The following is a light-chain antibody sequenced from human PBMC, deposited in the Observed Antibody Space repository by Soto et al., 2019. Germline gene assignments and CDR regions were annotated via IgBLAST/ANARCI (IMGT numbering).Light chain of an antibody. CDR1: QSITSY. J-gene: IGKJ2*01. Sequence: DIQMTQSPSSLSASVGDRVTITCRASQSITSYLNWYQQKPGNAPKLLIYAASSLQRWVPSRFSGSGSGTDFTLTISSLQPEDFATYYCQQSYSTPYTFGQGTNREIK. CDR3: QQSYSTPYT. V-gene: IGKV1-39*01. CDR2: AAS.